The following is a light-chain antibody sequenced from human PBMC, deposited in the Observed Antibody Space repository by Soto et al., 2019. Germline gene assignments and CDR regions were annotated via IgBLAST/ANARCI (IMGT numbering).Light chain of an antibody. Sequence: SYELTQPVSVSVALGQTARFTCGAYNIGDKNVHWYQQKPGQAPLLVIERDSNRPSGIPERFSGSNSRNTATLTISRAQAGDEADYYCQVWDSGTVVFGGGTQLTVL. J-gene: IGLJ2*01. V-gene: IGLV3-9*01. CDR2: RDS. CDR1: NIGDKN. CDR3: QVWDSGTVV.